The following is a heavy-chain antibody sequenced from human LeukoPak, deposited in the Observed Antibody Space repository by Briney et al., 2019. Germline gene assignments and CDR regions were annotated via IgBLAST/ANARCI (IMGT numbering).Heavy chain of an antibody. CDR2: IYYSGST. CDR1: GGSISSYY. Sequence: SSETLSLTCTVSGGSISSYYWSWIRQPPGKGLEWIGYIYYSGSTNYNPSLKSRVTISVDTSKNQFSLKLSSVTAADTAVYYCARYTVTTYYFDYWGQGTLVTVSS. J-gene: IGHJ4*02. CDR3: ARYTVTTYYFDY. V-gene: IGHV4-59*01. D-gene: IGHD4-11*01.